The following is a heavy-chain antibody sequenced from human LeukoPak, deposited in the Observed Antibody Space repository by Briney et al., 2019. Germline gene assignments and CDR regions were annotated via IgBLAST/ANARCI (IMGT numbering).Heavy chain of an antibody. Sequence: ASVKVSCKASGYTFTSYYMHWVRQAPGQGLEWMGIINPSGGSTSYAQKFQGRVTMTRDRSTDTAYMELSSLRSEDTAVYYCATGLLEWLILDYWGQGTLVTVSS. CDR2: INPSGGST. V-gene: IGHV1-46*01. D-gene: IGHD3-3*01. CDR3: ATGLLEWLILDY. CDR1: GYTFTSYY. J-gene: IGHJ4*02.